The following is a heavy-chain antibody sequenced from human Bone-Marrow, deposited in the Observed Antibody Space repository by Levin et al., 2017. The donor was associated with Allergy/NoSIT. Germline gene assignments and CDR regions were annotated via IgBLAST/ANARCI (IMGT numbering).Heavy chain of an antibody. CDR2: VTYDGTRK. CDR1: GFTFSDFG. Sequence: GESLKISCETSGFTFSDFGIHWVRQAPGKGLDWVALVTYDGTRKFYADSVRGRFTVSRDDSTNTAQLQMNNLRAEDTGGYCCAKSYGDSFHNWGLGTLVTVSS. J-gene: IGHJ1*01. V-gene: IGHV3-30*18. D-gene: IGHD4-17*01. CDR3: AKSYGDSFHN.